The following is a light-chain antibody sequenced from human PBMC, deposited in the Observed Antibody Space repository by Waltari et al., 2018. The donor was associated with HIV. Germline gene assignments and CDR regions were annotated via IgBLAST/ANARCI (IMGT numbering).Light chain of an antibody. J-gene: IGLJ3*02. CDR2: ANT. CDR1: SSNIASGYD. V-gene: IGLV1-40*01. CDR3: QSYDSSLSGWV. Sequence: QSVLTQPPSVSGAPGQRVTISCSAGSSNIASGYDVHCYQQFPGTAPKVLIYANTTRPSGVPDRFSGSKSGYSASLVITGLQAEDDADYYCQSYDSSLSGWVFGGGTKLTVL.